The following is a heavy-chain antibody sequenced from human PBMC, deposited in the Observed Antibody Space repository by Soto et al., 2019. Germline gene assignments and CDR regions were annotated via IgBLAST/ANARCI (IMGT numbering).Heavy chain of an antibody. D-gene: IGHD1-1*01. CDR1: GFTFSSYA. V-gene: IGHV3-23*01. J-gene: IGHJ6*02. CDR2: ISGSGGST. Sequence: EVQLLESGGGLVQPGGSLRLSCAASGFTFSSYAMSWVRQAPGKGLEWVSAISGSGGSTYYADSVKGRFTISRDNSKNTLYLQMNSLRAEDTAVYYCAKTWAVEGYYYYGMDVWGQGTTVTVSS. CDR3: AKTWAVEGYYYYGMDV.